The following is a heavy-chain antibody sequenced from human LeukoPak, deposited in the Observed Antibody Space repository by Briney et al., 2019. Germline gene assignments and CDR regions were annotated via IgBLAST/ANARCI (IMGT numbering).Heavy chain of an antibody. CDR2: IYSGGSI. CDR3: ARLYGTFLEWSPYFDY. CDR1: GFTVSSNF. D-gene: IGHD3-3*02. J-gene: IGHJ4*02. Sequence: PGGSLRLSCAASGFTVSSNFMSWVRQAPGKGLEWVSVIYSGGSIYYADSVKGRFTISRHNSKNTLYLQMNSLRAEDTAVYYCARLYGTFLEWSPYFDYWGQGTLVAVSS. V-gene: IGHV3-53*04.